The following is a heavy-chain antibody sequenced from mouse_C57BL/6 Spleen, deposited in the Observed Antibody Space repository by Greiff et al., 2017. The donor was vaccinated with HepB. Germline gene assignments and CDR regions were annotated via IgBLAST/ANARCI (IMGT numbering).Heavy chain of an antibody. CDR3: ARRRRDYGNYDY. D-gene: IGHD2-1*01. CDR2: IYPGDGDT. V-gene: IGHV1-82*01. CDR1: GYAFSSSW. J-gene: IGHJ2*01. Sequence: VQLQESGPELVKPGASVKISCKASGYAFSSSWMNWVKQRPGKGLEWIGRIYPGDGDTNYNGKFKGKATLTADKSSSTAYMQLSSLTSEDSAVYFCARRRRDYGNYDYWGQGTTLTVSS.